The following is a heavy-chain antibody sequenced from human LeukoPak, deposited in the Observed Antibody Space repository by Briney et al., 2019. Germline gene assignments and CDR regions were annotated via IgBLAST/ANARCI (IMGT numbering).Heavy chain of an antibody. CDR3: ARLDHSSFDY. CDR1: GGSISSYY. J-gene: IGHJ4*02. V-gene: IGHV4-59*08. Sequence: SETQSLTCTVSGGSISSYYWSWIRQPPGKGLEWIGYIYYSGSTNYNPSLKSRVTISVDTSKNQFSLKLSSVTAADTAVYYCARLDHSSFDYWGQGTLVTVSS. D-gene: IGHD1-14*01. CDR2: IYYSGST.